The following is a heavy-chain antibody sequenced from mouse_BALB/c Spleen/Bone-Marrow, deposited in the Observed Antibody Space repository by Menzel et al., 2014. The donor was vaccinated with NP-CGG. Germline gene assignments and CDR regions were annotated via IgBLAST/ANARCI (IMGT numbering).Heavy chain of an antibody. J-gene: IGHJ3*01. CDR3: AREYYGRAWFAY. CDR2: IWSGGST. D-gene: IGHD1-1*01. Sequence: VMLVESGPGLVQPSQSLSITCTVSGFSLTSCGVHWVRQSPGKGLEWLGVIWSGGSTDYNAAFISRLSITKDNSKSHVFFKMNSLQAYDTAIYYCAREYYGRAWFAYWGQGTLVTVSA. CDR1: GFSLTSCG. V-gene: IGHV2-2*01.